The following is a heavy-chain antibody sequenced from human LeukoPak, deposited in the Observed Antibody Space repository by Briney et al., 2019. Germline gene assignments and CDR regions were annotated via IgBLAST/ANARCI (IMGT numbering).Heavy chain of an antibody. CDR1: GFTFSNYG. CDR2: ISGSGGST. Sequence: PGGSLRLSCAASGFTFSNYGMNWVRQAPGKGLEWVSAISGSGGSTYYADSVKGRFTISRDNSKNTLYMQMNSLRAEDTAVYYCAKDRHFDYWGQGTLVTVSS. V-gene: IGHV3-23*01. J-gene: IGHJ4*02. CDR3: AKDRHFDY.